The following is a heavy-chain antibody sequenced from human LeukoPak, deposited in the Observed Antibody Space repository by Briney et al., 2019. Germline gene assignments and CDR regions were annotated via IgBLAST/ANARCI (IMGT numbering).Heavy chain of an antibody. CDR2: IYYSGST. CDR3: ARRIAAAGTGWFDP. V-gene: IGHV4-31*03. J-gene: IGHJ5*02. CDR1: GGSISSGGYY. D-gene: IGHD6-13*01. Sequence: SQTLSLTCTVSGGSISSGGYYWSWIRQHPGKGLEWIGYIYYSGSTYYNPSLKSRVTISVETSKNQFSLKLSSVTAADTAVYYCARRIAAAGTGWFDPWGQGTLVTVSS.